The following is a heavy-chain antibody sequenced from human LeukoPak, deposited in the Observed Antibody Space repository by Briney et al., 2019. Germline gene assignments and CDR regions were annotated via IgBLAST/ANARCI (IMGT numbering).Heavy chain of an antibody. D-gene: IGHD5-18*01. CDR1: GFSFSSDY. CDR2: LYSGGST. V-gene: IGHV3-53*01. CDR3: ARYHTALNY. Sequence: SGGSLRLSCVASGFSFSSDYMTWVRQAPGKGLEWVSVLYSGGSTYYADSVKGRFTISRDNSKNTLYLQMNNLRVEDTAVYYCARYHTALNYWGQGTLVTASS. J-gene: IGHJ4*02.